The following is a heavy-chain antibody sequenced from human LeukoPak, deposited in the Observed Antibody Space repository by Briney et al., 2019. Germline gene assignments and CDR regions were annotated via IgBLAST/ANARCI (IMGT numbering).Heavy chain of an antibody. D-gene: IGHD4-11*01. J-gene: IGHJ6*02. CDR2: IYYSEST. CDR1: GGSIHSYY. CDR3: ARHSRVTSWVMDV. V-gene: IGHV4-59*08. Sequence: PTDTLSLTCTDSGGSIHSYYWSWIRQPPGKELEWIGYIYYSESTNYNPSLKSRVTISVETSKNQFSLKLSSVTAADTAVYYCARHSRVTSWVMDVWGQGTTVTVSS.